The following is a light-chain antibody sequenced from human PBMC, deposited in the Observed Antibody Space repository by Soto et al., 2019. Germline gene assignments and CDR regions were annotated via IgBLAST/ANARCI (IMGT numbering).Light chain of an antibody. CDR2: GAS. CDR1: QSVSSN. Sequence: EIAMTQSPATLSVSPGERATLSCRASQSVSSNLAWYQQKPGQAPRLLIYGASTRATGIPARFSGSGSGTEVTLTISRLEPEDFAVYYCQQYDTSPVTFGQGTKLEI. V-gene: IGKV3-15*01. J-gene: IGKJ2*01. CDR3: QQYDTSPVT.